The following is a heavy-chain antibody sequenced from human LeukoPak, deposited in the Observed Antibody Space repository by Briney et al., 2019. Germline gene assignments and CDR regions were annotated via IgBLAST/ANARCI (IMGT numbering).Heavy chain of an antibody. CDR1: GGSISSYY. J-gene: IGHJ4*02. CDR2: INHSGST. V-gene: IGHV4-34*01. Sequence: PSETLSLTCTVSGGSISSYYWSWIRQPPGKGLEWIGEINHSGSTNYNPSLKSRVTISVDTSKNQFSLKLSSVTAADTAVYYCARRANRYGAKTLDYWGQGTLVTVSS. D-gene: IGHD4-17*01. CDR3: ARRANRYGAKTLDY.